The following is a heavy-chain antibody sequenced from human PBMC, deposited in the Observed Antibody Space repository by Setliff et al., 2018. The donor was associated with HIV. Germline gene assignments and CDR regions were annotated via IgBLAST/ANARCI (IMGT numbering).Heavy chain of an antibody. CDR2: INHSGNT. D-gene: IGHD3-22*01. CDR1: GGSFRGYY. J-gene: IGHJ4*02. Sequence: SETLSLTCAVYGGSFRGYYWSWIRQPPEKGLEWIGEINHSGNTHYNPSLKSRVTIAVDTSKNQVSLKLSSVTAADTAVFYCARLTTTYYHDSSAYYHPVWGQGTLVTVPS. CDR3: ARLTTTYYHDSSAYYHPV. V-gene: IGHV4-34*01.